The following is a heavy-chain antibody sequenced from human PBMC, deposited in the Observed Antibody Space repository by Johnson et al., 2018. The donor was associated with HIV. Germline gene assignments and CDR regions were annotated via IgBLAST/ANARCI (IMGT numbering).Heavy chain of an antibody. CDR3: TSVSSGWYGGAFDI. CDR1: GFSFSSYA. Sequence: QVQLVESGGGVVQPGRSLRLSCAASGFSFSSYAMHWVRQAPGKGLEWVAFIRHEGNNKYYADSVKGRFTISRDNSKNTLYLQMNSLKIEDTAVYYCTSVSSGWYGGAFDIWGQGTMVTVSS. CDR2: IRHEGNNK. V-gene: IGHV3-30*07. J-gene: IGHJ3*02. D-gene: IGHD6-19*01.